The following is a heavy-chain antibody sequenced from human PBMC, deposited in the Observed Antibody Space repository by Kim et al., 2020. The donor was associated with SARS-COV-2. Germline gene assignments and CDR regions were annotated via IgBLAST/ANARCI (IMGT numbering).Heavy chain of an antibody. V-gene: IGHV4-34*01. J-gene: IGHJ4*02. D-gene: IGHD3-10*01. CDR1: GGSFSGYY. CDR2: INHSGTT. CDR3: ARLGGYYGSGSDY. Sequence: SETLSLTCAVYGGSFSGYYWSWIRQPPGKGLEWIGEINHSGTTNYNPSLKSRVTISVDTSKNQFSLKLSSVTAADTAVYYCARLGGYYGSGSDYWGQGTLVTVSS.